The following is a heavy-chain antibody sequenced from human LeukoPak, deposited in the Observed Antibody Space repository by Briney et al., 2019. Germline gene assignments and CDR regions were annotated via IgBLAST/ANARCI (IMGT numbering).Heavy chain of an antibody. Sequence: PGGSLRLSCAASGFTFSSYAMHWVRQAPGKGLEWVAVIPYDGSNKYYADSVKGRFTISRDNSKNTLYLQMNSLRAEDTAVYYCARDQLVAATHYFDYWGQGTLVTVSS. CDR2: IPYDGSNK. CDR3: ARDQLVAATHYFDY. V-gene: IGHV3-30*04. CDR1: GFTFSSYA. D-gene: IGHD2-15*01. J-gene: IGHJ4*02.